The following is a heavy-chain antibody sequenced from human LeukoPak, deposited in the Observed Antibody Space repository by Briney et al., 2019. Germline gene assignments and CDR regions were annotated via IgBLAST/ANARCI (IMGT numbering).Heavy chain of an antibody. D-gene: IGHD6-13*01. CDR2: ISYDGSNK. CDR3: AKGDRSSWYLFDY. CDR1: GFTFSSYG. J-gene: IGHJ4*02. Sequence: GGSLRLSCAASGFTFSSYGMHWVRQAPGKGLEWVAVISYDGSNKYYADSVKGRFTISRDNSKNTLYLQMNSLRAEDTAVYYCAKGDRSSWYLFDYWGQGTLVTVSS. V-gene: IGHV3-30*18.